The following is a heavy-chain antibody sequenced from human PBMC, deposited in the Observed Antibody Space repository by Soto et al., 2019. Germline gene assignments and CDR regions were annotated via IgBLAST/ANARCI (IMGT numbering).Heavy chain of an antibody. CDR3: AKDRGAVAGTRGGMDV. V-gene: IGHV3-9*01. CDR2: ISWNSGSI. CDR1: GFTFDDYA. Sequence: EVQLVESGGGLVQPGRSLRLSCAASGFTFDDYAMHWVRQAPGKGLEWVSGISWNSGSIGYADSVKGRFTISRDNAKNSLYLQMNSLRAEDTALYYCAKDRGAVAGTRGGMDVWGQGTTVTVCS. J-gene: IGHJ6*02. D-gene: IGHD6-19*01.